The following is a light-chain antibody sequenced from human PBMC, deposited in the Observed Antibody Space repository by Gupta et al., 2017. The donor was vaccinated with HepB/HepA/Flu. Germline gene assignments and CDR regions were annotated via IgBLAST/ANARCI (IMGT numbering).Light chain of an antibody. CDR1: SGSVSPNFY. CDR2: NTN. CDR3: VLYMGSGISM. V-gene: IGLV8-61*01. Sequence: QPMVTPDPSFSVSPGGTVTLTCCLSSGSVSPNFYPAWYQQTPGQAPRTLIYNTNTRSSGVPDRFSGSILGNKAALTITGAQADDESDYYCVLYMGSGISMFGGGTKLTVL. J-gene: IGLJ3*02.